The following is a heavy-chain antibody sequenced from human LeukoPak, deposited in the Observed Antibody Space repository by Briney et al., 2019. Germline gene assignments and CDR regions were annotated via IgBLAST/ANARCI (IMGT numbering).Heavy chain of an antibody. J-gene: IGHJ4*02. CDR1: GFTFSDYY. CDR2: ISSSGSTI. V-gene: IGHV3-11*04. D-gene: IGHD6-13*01. Sequence: PGGSLRLSCAASGFTFSDYYMSWIRQAPGKGLEWVSYISSSGSTIYYADSVKGRFTISRDNAKNSLYLQMNSLRAEDTAVYCCARVARQWVAAEGYWGQGTLVTVSS. CDR3: ARVARQWVAAEGY.